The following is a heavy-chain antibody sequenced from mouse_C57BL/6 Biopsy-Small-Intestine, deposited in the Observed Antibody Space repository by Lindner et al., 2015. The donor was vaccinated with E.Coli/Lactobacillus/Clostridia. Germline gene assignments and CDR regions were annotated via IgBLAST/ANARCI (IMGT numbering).Heavy chain of an antibody. V-gene: IGHV1-81*01. CDR3: ARGYDGYYGYFDV. Sequence: VQLQESGPELVKPGASVKLSCKASDYTFTSYGISWMKQRTGQGLEWIGEIYPRSGNTHFNEKFKGKATLTADKSSTTAYMELRSLTSEDSAVYFCARGYDGYYGYFDVWGTGTTVTVSS. CDR1: DYTFTSYG. J-gene: IGHJ1*03. D-gene: IGHD2-3*01. CDR2: IYPRSGNT.